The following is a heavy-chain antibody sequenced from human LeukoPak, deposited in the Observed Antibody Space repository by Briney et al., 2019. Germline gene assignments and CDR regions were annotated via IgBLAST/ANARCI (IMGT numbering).Heavy chain of an antibody. CDR2: IIPIFGTA. CDR1: GGTFSSYA. V-gene: IGHV1-69*13. Sequence: APVKVSCKASGGTFSSYAISWVRQAPGQGLEWMGGIIPIFGTANYAQKFQGRVTITADESTSTAYMELSSLRSEDTAVYYCARGLRGYYDSSGYSSWFDPWGQGTLVTVSS. J-gene: IGHJ5*02. D-gene: IGHD3-22*01. CDR3: ARGLRGYYDSSGYSSWFDP.